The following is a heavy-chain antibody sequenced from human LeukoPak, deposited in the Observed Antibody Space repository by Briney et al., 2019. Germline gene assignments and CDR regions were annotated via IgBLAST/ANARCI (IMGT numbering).Heavy chain of an antibody. J-gene: IGHJ6*02. CDR3: AISGRWYYYGMDV. D-gene: IGHD6-19*01. CDR2: IYYSGST. CDR1: GGSISSSSYS. Sequence: PSETLSLTCTVSGGSISSSSYSWGWIRQPPGKGLEWIGSIYYSGSTYYNPSLKSRVTMSVDTSKNQFSLKLSSVTAADTAVYYCAISGRWYYYGMDVWGQGTTVTVSS. V-gene: IGHV4-39*07.